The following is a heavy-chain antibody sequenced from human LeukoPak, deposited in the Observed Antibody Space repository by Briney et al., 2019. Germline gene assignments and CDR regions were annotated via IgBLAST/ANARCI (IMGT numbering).Heavy chain of an antibody. Sequence: GGSLRLSCAASGFTFSSYGMSWVRQAPGKGLQWIANIRQDGNAKYYVDSVKGRFTISRDNAKKSVYLQMNSLRADDTAVYYCARDGYGDSTGAFDVWGQGTMVTVSS. CDR2: IRQDGNAK. CDR1: GFTFSSYG. D-gene: IGHD4-17*01. V-gene: IGHV3-7*01. CDR3: ARDGYGDSTGAFDV. J-gene: IGHJ3*01.